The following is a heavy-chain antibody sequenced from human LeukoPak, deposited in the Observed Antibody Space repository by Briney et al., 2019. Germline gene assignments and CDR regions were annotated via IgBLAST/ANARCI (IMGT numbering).Heavy chain of an antibody. CDR2: ISSSSSYI. CDR3: AKAPITMIVVVIGY. J-gene: IGHJ4*02. V-gene: IGHV3-21*01. Sequence: GGSLRLSCAVSGFTFSSYSMHWVRQAPGKGLEWVSSISSSSSYIYYADSVKGRFTISRDNAKNSLYLQMNSLRAEDTVVYYCAKAPITMIVVVIGYWGQGTLVTVSS. CDR1: GFTFSSYS. D-gene: IGHD3-22*01.